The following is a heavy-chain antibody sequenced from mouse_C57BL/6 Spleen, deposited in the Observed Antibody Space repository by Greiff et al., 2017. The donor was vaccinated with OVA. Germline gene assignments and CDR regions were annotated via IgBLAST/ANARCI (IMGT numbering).Heavy chain of an antibody. V-gene: IGHV1-82*01. CDR3: ARYYFDY. CDR2: LYPGDGDT. CDR1: GYAFSSSW. J-gene: IGHJ2*01. Sequence: VQLQESGPELVKPGASVKISCKASGYAFSSSWMNWVKQRPGKGLEWIGRLYPGDGDTTYNGKFKGKATLTADKSSSTAYMQLSSLTSEDAAVYFCARYYFDYWVQGTTLTVSS.